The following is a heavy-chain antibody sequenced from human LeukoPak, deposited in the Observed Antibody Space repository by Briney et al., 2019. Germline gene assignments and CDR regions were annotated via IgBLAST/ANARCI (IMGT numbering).Heavy chain of an antibody. CDR2: INYSGST. V-gene: IGHV4-34*01. CDR3: ARGLLLTGVPFDY. D-gene: IGHD3-9*01. J-gene: IGHJ4*02. Sequence: RPSETLSPTCAVYGGSFSGYYWGWIRQPPGKGLEWIGEINYSGSTNYNPSIKSRVTISVDSPKIQFSLKLSSVTDADTAVYYCARGLLLTGVPFDYWGQGTLVTVSS. CDR1: GGSFSGYY.